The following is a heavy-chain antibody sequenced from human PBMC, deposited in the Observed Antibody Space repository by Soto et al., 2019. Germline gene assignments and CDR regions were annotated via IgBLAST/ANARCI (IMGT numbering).Heavy chain of an antibody. J-gene: IGHJ6*02. D-gene: IGHD3-9*01. Sequence: GESLKISCKSSGYSFTSYWIGWVRQMPGKGLEWMGIIYPGDSDTRYSPSFQGQVTISADKSISTAYLQWSSLKASDTAMYYCARPALRYFDWSPEGPYGMDVWGQGTTVTVSS. CDR2: IYPGDSDT. V-gene: IGHV5-51*01. CDR1: GYSFTSYW. CDR3: ARPALRYFDWSPEGPYGMDV.